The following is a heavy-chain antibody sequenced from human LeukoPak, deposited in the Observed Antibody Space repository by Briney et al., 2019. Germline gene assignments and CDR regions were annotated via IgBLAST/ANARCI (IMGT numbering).Heavy chain of an antibody. V-gene: IGHV4-39*01. CDR3: ASVYDSSGYPE. D-gene: IGHD3-22*01. CDR1: GGSISSSSYY. Sequence: SETLSLTCTVSGGSISSSSYYWGWIRQPPGKGLEWIGSIYYSGSTYYNPSRKSRVTISVDTSKNQFSLKLSSVTAADTAVYYCASVYDSSGYPEWGQGTLVTVSS. CDR2: IYYSGST. J-gene: IGHJ4*02.